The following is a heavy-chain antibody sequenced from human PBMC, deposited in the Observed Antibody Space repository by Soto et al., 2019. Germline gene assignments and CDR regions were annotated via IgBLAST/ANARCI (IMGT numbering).Heavy chain of an antibody. D-gene: IGHD3-16*01. V-gene: IGHV1-18*01. CDR3: ARRLGSYYAGVDV. CDR1: GYTFNSYG. CDR2: ISTYNGNT. Sequence: QVQLVQSGGEVKKPGASVKVSCKASGYTFNSYGISWVRQAPGPGLDWRGWISTYNGNTNYAQKLQDRITMTIDTSTTTAYRALRSLRSDDTAVYSCARRLGSYYAGVDVWGKGTTVTFPS. J-gene: IGHJ6*04.